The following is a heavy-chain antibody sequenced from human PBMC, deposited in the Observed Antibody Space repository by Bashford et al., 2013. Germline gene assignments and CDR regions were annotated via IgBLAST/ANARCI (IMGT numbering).Heavy chain of an antibody. CDR2: ISGSGGST. J-gene: IGHJ6*02. V-gene: IGHV3-23*01. Sequence: VRQAPGKGLEWVSAISGSGGSTYYADSVKGRFTISRDNSKNTLYLQMNSLRAEDTAVYYCAKDQEQQLVLYYYYGMDVWGQGTTVTVSS. CDR3: AKDQEQQLVLYYYYGMDV. D-gene: IGHD6-13*01.